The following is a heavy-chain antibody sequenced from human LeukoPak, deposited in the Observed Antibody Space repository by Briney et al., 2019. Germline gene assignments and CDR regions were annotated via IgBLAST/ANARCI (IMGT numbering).Heavy chain of an antibody. Sequence: GGSLRLSCAVSGFTFSTYEMNWVRQAPGKGLEWVSYISSSGTTIYYADSVKGRLTISRDNAKNSLSLQMNSLRAEDTAVYYCARPKNGYDYWGQGTLVTVSS. V-gene: IGHV3-48*03. CDR1: GFTFSTYE. CDR2: ISSSGTTI. J-gene: IGHJ4*02. D-gene: IGHD5-24*01. CDR3: ARPKNGYDY.